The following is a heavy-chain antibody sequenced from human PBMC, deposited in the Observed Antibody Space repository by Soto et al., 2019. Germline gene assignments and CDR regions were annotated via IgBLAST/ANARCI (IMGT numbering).Heavy chain of an antibody. CDR1: GGSISSYY. D-gene: IGHD6-13*01. CDR3: ARDFRSSWTYYYYGMDV. CDR2: IYYSGST. J-gene: IGHJ6*02. Sequence: QVQLQESGPGLVKPSETLSLTCTVSGGSISSYYWSWIRQPPGKGLEWIGYIYYSGSTNYNPSLRSRVPISVAPSKNQFSLQLSSVTAADTAVYYCARDFRSSWTYYYYGMDVWGQGTTVTVSS. V-gene: IGHV4-59*01.